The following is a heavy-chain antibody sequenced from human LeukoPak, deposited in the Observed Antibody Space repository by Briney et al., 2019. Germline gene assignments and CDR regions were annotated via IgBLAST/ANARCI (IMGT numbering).Heavy chain of an antibody. Sequence: SETLSLTCTVSGGSISSSRYYWAWIRQPPGRGLEWIGSAYYSGNTYCNPSLESRVTISVDTSKNQFSLKLTSATATDTALYYCARRGLPVTRYGMDVWGPGTTVTVSS. V-gene: IGHV4-39*01. J-gene: IGHJ6*02. CDR2: AYYSGNT. CDR1: GGSISSSRYY. D-gene: IGHD4-17*01. CDR3: ARRGLPVTRYGMDV.